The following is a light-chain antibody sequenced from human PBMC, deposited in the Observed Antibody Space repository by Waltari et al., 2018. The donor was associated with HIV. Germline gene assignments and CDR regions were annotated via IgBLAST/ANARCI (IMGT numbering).Light chain of an antibody. Sequence: DIVLTQSPGTLSLSPGQRATLSCRASQSVSRNYLAWYEQKYVQAPPLLIYGASSRATGIPDRFSGSGSGTDFTLTISSLEPEDFAVYYCHHYSSSPITFGQGTRLEIK. CDR1: QSVSRNY. CDR2: GAS. J-gene: IGKJ5*01. CDR3: HHYSSSPIT. V-gene: IGKV3-20*01.